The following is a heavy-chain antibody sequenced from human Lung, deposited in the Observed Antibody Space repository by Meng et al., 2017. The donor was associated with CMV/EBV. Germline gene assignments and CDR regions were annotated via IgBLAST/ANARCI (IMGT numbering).Heavy chain of an antibody. V-gene: IGHV4-39*07. J-gene: IGHJ4*02. D-gene: IGHD6-6*01. Sequence: LXSTVYDDSISSRSYYWGWIRQPPGKGLDWIGRIYYSGSIYYNPSLKSRVTIAVDTSKNQFSLKLGSVTAADTVVYYCARINIASRRAIDYWGQGTXVTVSS. CDR3: ARINIASRRAIDY. CDR2: IYYSGSI. CDR1: DDSISSRSYY.